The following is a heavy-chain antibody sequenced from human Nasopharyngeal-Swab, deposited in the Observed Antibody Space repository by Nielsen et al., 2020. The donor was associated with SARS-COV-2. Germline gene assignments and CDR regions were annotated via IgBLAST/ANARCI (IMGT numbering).Heavy chain of an antibody. CDR1: GVSIPSPY. Sequence: SATLSLTCTVSGVSIPSPYCSWIRQPPAKGLEWIGYISHNSGTSYNPSLKSRVTMFMDTSKNQFSLRLRSVTAADTAVYYCAKEGATGWFDPWGQGTLVTVSS. CDR2: ISHNSGT. J-gene: IGHJ5*02. CDR3: AKEGATGWFDP. V-gene: IGHV4-59*11.